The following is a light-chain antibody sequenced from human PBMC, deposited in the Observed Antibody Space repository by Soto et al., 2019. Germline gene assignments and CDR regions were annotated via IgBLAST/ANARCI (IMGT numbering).Light chain of an antibody. CDR1: QSVSSY. V-gene: IGKV3-11*01. J-gene: IGKJ5*01. CDR2: DAS. Sequence: EIVLTHSPATLSLSPVERATLSCMASQSVSSYLAWYQQKPGQAPRLLIYDASNRATGIPARFSGSGSGTDFTLTISSLEPEDFAVYYCQQRSNWPPTFGQGTRREIK. CDR3: QQRSNWPPT.